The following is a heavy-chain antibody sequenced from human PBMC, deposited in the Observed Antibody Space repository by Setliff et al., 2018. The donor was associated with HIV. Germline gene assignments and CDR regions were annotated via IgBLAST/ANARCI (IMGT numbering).Heavy chain of an antibody. Sequence: SETLSLTCTVSGASVINSDYSWTWIRQHPETGLAWIGHIYSSGGAYYNPSLKSRFTLSIDTSNNQFSLRLTNVPAADTAVYYCARGTRAVVGTWLDPLGQGPLVTVAS. J-gene: IGHJ5*02. D-gene: IGHD6-19*01. CDR1: GASVINSDYS. V-gene: IGHV4-31*03. CDR2: IYSSGGA. CDR3: ARGTRAVVGTWLDP.